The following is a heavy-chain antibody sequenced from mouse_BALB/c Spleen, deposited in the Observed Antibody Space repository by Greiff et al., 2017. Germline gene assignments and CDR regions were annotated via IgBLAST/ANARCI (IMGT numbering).Heavy chain of an antibody. V-gene: IGHV1-9*01. Sequence: VQLQQSGAELMKPGASVKISCKATGYTFSSYWIEWVKQRPGHGLEWIGEILPGSGSTNYNEKFKGKATFTADTSSNTAYMQLSSLTSEDSAVYYCARDYRYGNYYAMDYWGQGTSVTVSS. CDR2: ILPGSGST. J-gene: IGHJ4*01. CDR3: ARDYRYGNYYAMDY. CDR1: GYTFSSYW. D-gene: IGHD2-14*01.